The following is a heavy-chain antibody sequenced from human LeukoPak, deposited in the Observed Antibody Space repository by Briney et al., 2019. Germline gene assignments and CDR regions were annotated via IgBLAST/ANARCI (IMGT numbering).Heavy chain of an antibody. D-gene: IGHD3-3*01. Sequence: GGSLRLSCAASGFTFSSYAMSWVRQAPGKGLEWVSAISGSGGSTYYADSVKGRFTISRDNSKNTLYLQMNSLRAEDTAVYYCAKSVRFLENYYYMGVWGKGTTVTVSS. V-gene: IGHV3-23*01. CDR3: AKSVRFLENYYYMGV. CDR1: GFTFSSYA. J-gene: IGHJ6*03. CDR2: ISGSGGST.